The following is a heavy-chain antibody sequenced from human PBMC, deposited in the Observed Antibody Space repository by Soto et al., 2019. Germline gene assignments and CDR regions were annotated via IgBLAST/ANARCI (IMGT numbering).Heavy chain of an antibody. D-gene: IGHD3-9*01. CDR1: GFTFSSYA. CDR3: AGILTGYYNGHGMDV. CDR2: ISYDGSNK. Sequence: QVQLVESGGGVVQPGRSLRLSCAASGFTFSSYAMHWVRQAPGKGLEWVADISYDGSNKYYADSVKGRFTISRDNSKNTLYLQMNSLRAEDTAVYYCAGILTGYYNGHGMDVWGQGTTVTVSS. V-gene: IGHV3-30-3*01. J-gene: IGHJ6*02.